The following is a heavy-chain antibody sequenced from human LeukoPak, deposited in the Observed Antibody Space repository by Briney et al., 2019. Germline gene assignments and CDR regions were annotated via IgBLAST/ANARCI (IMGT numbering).Heavy chain of an antibody. J-gene: IGHJ4*02. D-gene: IGHD5-24*01. Sequence: PSETLSLTCAVYGGSFSGYYWSWIRQPPGKGLEWIGEINHSGSTYYSPSLKSRVTISVDTSKNQFSLKLSSVTAADTAVYYCARDHGYPIARFDYWGQGTLVTVSS. V-gene: IGHV4-34*01. CDR2: INHSGST. CDR3: ARDHGYPIARFDY. CDR1: GGSFSGYY.